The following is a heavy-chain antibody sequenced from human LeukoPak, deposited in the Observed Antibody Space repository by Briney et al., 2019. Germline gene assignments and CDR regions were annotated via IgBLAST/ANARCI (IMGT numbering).Heavy chain of an antibody. V-gene: IGHV1-8*01. CDR2: MNPNSGNT. Sequence: AAVKVSCKASGYTFTSCDINWVRQATGQAVEWMGWMNPNSGNTGYAQNSQGRDTITRNISISTAYMELSSLRSEDTAVYYCARGHEFDPWGQGTLVTVSS. CDR3: ARGHEFDP. J-gene: IGHJ5*02. CDR1: GYTFTSCD.